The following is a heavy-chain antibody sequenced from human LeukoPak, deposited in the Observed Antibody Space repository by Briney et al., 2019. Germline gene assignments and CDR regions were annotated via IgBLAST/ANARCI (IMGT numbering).Heavy chain of an antibody. D-gene: IGHD2-8*02. V-gene: IGHV3-48*03. J-gene: IGHJ4*02. CDR1: GFTFSSYE. Sequence: GGSLRLSCAASGFTFSSYEMNWVRQAPGKGLEWVSYISSSGSTIYYADSVKGRFTISTDNAKNTLYLHMNSLRAEDTAIYYCGILPPGYWGQGTLVTVAS. CDR3: GILPPGY. CDR2: ISSSGSTI.